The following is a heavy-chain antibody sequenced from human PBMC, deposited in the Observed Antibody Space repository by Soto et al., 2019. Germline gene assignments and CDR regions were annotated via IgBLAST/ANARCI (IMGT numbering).Heavy chain of an antibody. CDR2: IIPIFGTA. J-gene: IGHJ1*01. Sequence: SVKVSCKASGGTFSSYAISWVRQAPGQGLEWMGGIIPIFGTANYAQKFQGRVTITADESTSTAYMELSSLRSEDTAVYYCARQIWGVGATGYFQHWGQGTLVTVS. D-gene: IGHD1-26*01. V-gene: IGHV1-69*13. CDR1: GGTFSSYA. CDR3: ARQIWGVGATGYFQH.